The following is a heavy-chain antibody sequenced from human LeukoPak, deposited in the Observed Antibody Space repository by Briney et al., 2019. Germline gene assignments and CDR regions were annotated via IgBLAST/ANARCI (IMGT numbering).Heavy chain of an antibody. CDR1: GFNFRIYW. CDR2: INSDGTGT. Sequence: PGGSLRLSCAASGFNFRIYWMYWVRQAPGKGLVWVSRINSDGTGTYADSVKGRFTISRDNANNTLYLQMNSLRADDTAVYYCTRDARTCHSSGCWKPSDYWGQGAPVTVSS. D-gene: IGHD3-22*01. V-gene: IGHV3-74*01. CDR3: TRDARTCHSSGCWKPSDY. J-gene: IGHJ4*02.